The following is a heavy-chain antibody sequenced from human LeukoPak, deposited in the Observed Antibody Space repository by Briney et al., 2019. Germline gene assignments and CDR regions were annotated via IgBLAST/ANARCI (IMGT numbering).Heavy chain of an antibody. J-gene: IGHJ4*02. D-gene: IGHD5-12*01. CDR3: AKSSVYSGYDDDY. Sequence: GGSLRLSCAASGFPFNEYSMIWVRQAPGKGLEWVSAISGSGGSTYYADSVKGWFTISRDNSKNTLYLQMNSLRAEDTAVYYCAKSSVYSGYDDDYWGKGTLVTVSS. V-gene: IGHV3-23*01. CDR2: ISGSGGST. CDR1: GFPFNEYS.